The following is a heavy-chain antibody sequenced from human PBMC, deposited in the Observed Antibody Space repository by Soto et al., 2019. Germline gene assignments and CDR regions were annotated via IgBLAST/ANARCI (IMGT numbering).Heavy chain of an antibody. CDR2: ISWDGGST. Sequence: GGSLRLSCAASGFTFDDYTMHWVRQAPGKGLEWVSLISWDGGSTYYADSVKGRFTISRDNSKNSLYLQMNSLRTEDTALYYCAKDTPLYGSGSYYDNWGQGTLVTVSS. CDR3: AKDTPLYGSGSYYDN. D-gene: IGHD3-10*01. V-gene: IGHV3-43*01. CDR1: GFTFDDYT. J-gene: IGHJ4*02.